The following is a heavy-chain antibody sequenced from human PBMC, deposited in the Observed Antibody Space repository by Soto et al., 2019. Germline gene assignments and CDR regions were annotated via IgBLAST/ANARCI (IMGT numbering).Heavy chain of an antibody. D-gene: IGHD6-13*01. CDR2: IIPIFTTT. CDR3: AREVAADGTFREDVFDI. V-gene: IGHV1-69*12. J-gene: IGHJ3*02. CDR1: GGTFSNHA. Sequence: QVHLVQSGAEVKKPGSSVKVSCKAPGGTFSNHAINWVRQAPGQGLEWMGRIIPIFTTTNYAQKFQGRVSMNADESTTTAYMELSSQKHDDTAVYYCAREVAADGTFREDVFDIWGQGTLVTVSS.